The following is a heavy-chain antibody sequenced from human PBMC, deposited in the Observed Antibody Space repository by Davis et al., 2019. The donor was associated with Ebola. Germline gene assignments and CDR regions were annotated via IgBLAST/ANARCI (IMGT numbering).Heavy chain of an antibody. V-gene: IGHV3-23*01. Sequence: GESLKISCAASGFTFSSYAMSWLRQAPGKGLEWVSAMSGSGGSTYYADSVKGRFTISRDNSKNTLYLQMNSLRAEYTAVYCCAKAGTIAAAGRVPYYFDYWGQGTLVTVSS. CDR2: MSGSGGST. J-gene: IGHJ4*02. D-gene: IGHD6-13*01. CDR1: GFTFSSYA. CDR3: AKAGTIAAAGRVPYYFDY.